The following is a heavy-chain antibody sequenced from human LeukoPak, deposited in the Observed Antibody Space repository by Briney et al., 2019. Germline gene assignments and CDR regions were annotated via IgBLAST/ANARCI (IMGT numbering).Heavy chain of an antibody. CDR2: TSVDEGLK. V-gene: IGHV3-30*04. J-gene: IGHJ4*02. D-gene: IGHD1-26*01. Sequence: PGGSLRLSCAASGFTFTNYVTHWVRQAPGKGLEWVAVTSVDEGLKSYGDSVKGRFTISRDNSKNTMYLQMNNLREEDTAVYYCTRDPILGAPDYFDYWGQGTLVTVSS. CDR1: GFTFTNYV. CDR3: TRDPILGAPDYFDY.